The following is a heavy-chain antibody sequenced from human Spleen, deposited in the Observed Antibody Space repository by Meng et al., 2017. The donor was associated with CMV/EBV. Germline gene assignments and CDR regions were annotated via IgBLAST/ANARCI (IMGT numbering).Heavy chain of an antibody. CDR1: GFTFSSYA. V-gene: IGHV3-30-3*01. CDR2: ISYDGSNK. CDR3: ARSTGDY. Sequence: GESLKISCAASGFTFSSYAMHWVRQAPGKGLEWVAVISYDGSNKYYADSVKGRFTISRDNSKNSVFLQMNSLRTDDTALYYCARSTGDYWGQGTLVTVSS. D-gene: IGHD3-10*01. J-gene: IGHJ4*02.